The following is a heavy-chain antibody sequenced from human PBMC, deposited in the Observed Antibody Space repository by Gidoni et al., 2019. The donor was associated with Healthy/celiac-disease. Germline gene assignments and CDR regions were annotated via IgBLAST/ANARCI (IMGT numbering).Heavy chain of an antibody. J-gene: IGHJ6*03. D-gene: IGHD4-4*01. CDR1: GFTFSSYG. V-gene: IGHV3-33*01. CDR2: IWYDGSNK. Sequence: QVQLVESGGGVVQPGRSLRLSCAASGFTFSSYGMHWVRQAPGKGLEWVAVIWYDGSNKYYADSVKGRFTISRDNSKNTLYLQMNSLRAEDTAVYYCARDGPDPISTVLYYYYMDVWGKGTTVTVSS. CDR3: ARDGPDPISTVLYYYYMDV.